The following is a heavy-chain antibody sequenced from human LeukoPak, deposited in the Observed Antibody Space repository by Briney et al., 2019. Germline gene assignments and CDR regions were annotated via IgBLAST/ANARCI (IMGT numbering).Heavy chain of an antibody. V-gene: IGHV4-59*08. CDR2: IYYSGST. CDR1: GGSISSYY. CDR3: ARCGWYGRYFDY. Sequence: PSETLSLTCTVSGGSISSYYWSWIRQPPGKGLEWIGYIYYSGSTNYNPSLKSRVTISVDTSKNQFSLKLSSVTAADTAVYYCARCGWYGRYFDYWGQGTLVTVSS. J-gene: IGHJ4*02. D-gene: IGHD6-19*01.